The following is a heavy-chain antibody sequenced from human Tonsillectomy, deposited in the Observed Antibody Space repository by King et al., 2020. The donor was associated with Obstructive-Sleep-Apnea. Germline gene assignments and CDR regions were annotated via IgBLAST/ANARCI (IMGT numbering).Heavy chain of an antibody. CDR1: GGSTSSSSYY. CDR3: AIDRTDYYCCSGYPWYYYGMDV. V-gene: IGHV4-39*07. CDR2: IYYSGST. Sequence: QLQESGPGLVKPSETLSLTCTVSGGSTSSSSYYWGWIRQPPGKGLEWIGSIYYSGSTYYNPSLKSRVTISVDTSKNQFSLKLSSVTAADTAVYYCAIDRTDYYCCSGYPWYYYGMDVWGQGTTVTVSS. J-gene: IGHJ6*02. D-gene: IGHD3-22*01.